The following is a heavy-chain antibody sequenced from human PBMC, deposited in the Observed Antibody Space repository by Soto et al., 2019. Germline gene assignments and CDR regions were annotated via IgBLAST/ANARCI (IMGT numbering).Heavy chain of an antibody. Sequence: QVQLVQSGAEVKKPGSSVKVSCKSSGGTFSNFAINWVRQAPGQGLEWMGGIIPVFDTTNYAPSFQGRVTITAAESTSTAYMELSSVRAEDTAVYYCATPQYFDSSGPDYYFEYWGQGTLVTVSS. D-gene: IGHD3-22*01. CDR2: IIPVFDTT. J-gene: IGHJ4*02. V-gene: IGHV1-69*01. CDR1: GGTFSNFA. CDR3: ATPQYFDSSGPDYYFEY.